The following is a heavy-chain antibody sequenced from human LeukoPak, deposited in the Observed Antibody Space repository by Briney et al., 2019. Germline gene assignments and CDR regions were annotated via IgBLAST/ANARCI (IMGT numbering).Heavy chain of an antibody. CDR3: ARGVREYDILTGYYSDWFDP. CDR2: INHSGST. J-gene: IGHJ5*02. V-gene: IGHV4-34*01. Sequence: PSGTLSLTCAVYGGSFSGYYWSWIRQPPGKGVEWIGEINHSGSTKYNPSLTRRVTISVDTSKNQFSLKLSSVTAADTAVYYCARGVREYDILTGYYSDWFDPWGQGTLVTVSS. CDR1: GGSFSGYY. D-gene: IGHD3-9*01.